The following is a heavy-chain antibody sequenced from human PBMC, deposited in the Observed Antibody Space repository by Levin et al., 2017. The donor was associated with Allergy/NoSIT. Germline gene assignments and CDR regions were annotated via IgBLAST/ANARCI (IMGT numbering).Heavy chain of an antibody. CDR2: TYYRSRWFS. Sequence: SETLSLTCAISGASVSSNSAAWNWIRQSPSRGLEWLGRTYYRSRWFSDYAVSVKSRITINLDTSKNQFSLHLNSVTPEDTAVYYCARAHNWNVRAMGGFDIWGRGTMVTVSS. CDR1: GASVSSNSAA. J-gene: IGHJ3*02. D-gene: IGHD1-20*01. CDR3: ARAHNWNVRAMGGFDI. V-gene: IGHV6-1*01.